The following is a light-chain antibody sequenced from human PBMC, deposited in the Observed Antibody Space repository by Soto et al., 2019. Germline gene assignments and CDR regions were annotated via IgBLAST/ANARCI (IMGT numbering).Light chain of an antibody. V-gene: IGLV2-8*01. CDR3: SSYAGCNGLV. J-gene: IGLJ2*01. Sequence: QSALTQPPSASGSPGQSVTISCTGSSSDVGGYNYVSWYQHHPGKAPKLMIYEVNKRPSGVPDRFSGSKSGNTASLTVSGLQAEDEADYYCSSYAGCNGLVFGGGTKLTVL. CDR2: EVN. CDR1: SSDVGGYNY.